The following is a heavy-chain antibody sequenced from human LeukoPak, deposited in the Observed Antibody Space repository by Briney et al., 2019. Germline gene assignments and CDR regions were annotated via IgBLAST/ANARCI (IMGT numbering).Heavy chain of an antibody. V-gene: IGHV4-34*01. CDR1: GGSFSGYY. J-gene: IGHJ5*02. Sequence: SETLSLTCGVYGGSFSGYYWTWIRQPPGKGREWIGEINHSGSTNYSPSLKSRVTISMDTSKNQFSLKLSSVTAADTAVYYCARGLSYHNWYDPWGQGTLVTVSS. D-gene: IGHD3-10*01. CDR3: ARGLSYHNWYDP. CDR2: INHSGST.